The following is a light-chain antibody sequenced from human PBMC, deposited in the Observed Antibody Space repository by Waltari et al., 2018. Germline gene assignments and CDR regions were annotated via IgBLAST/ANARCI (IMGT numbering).Light chain of an antibody. V-gene: IGLV1-44*01. J-gene: IGLJ3*02. CDR3: AAWDDTLNGWV. Sequence: QSVLTQPPSASGTPGRRVTISCAGSSPNIGSKSVNWYQQLPGTAPKLLIYSTSHRPSGLPDRLSGSKSGTSASLAISGLQSEDEADYYCAAWDDTLNGWVFGGGTKLTVL. CDR2: STS. CDR1: SPNIGSKS.